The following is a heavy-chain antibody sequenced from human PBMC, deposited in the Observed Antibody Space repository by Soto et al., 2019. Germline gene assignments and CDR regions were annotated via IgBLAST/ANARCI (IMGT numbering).Heavy chain of an antibody. CDR3: ARDGLGGLWFGELRYYYGMDV. V-gene: IGHV3-23*01. D-gene: IGHD3-10*01. J-gene: IGHJ6*02. Sequence: GGSLRLSCAASGFTFSSYAMSWVRQAPGKGLEWVSAISGSGGSTYYADSVKGRFTISRDNSKNTLYLQMNSLRAEDTAVFYCARDGLGGLWFGELRYYYGMDVWGQGTTVTVSS. CDR2: ISGSGGST. CDR1: GFTFSSYA.